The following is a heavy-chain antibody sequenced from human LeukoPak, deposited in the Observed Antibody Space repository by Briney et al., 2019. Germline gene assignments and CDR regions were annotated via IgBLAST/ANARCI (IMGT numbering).Heavy chain of an antibody. J-gene: IGHJ4*02. CDR1: GFTFSAFE. D-gene: IGHD3-10*01. V-gene: IGHV3-30*18. CDR2: ISYDGSNK. CDR3: AKAMERYGPLPGLNFDY. Sequence: GGSLRLSCAASGFTFSAFEMNWVRQAPGKGLEWVAVISYDGSNKYYADSVKGRFTISRDNSKNTLYLQMNSLRAEDTAVYYCAKAMERYGPLPGLNFDYWGQGTLVTVSS.